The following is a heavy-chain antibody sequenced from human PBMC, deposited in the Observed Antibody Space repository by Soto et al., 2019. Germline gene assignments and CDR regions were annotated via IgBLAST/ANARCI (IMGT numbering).Heavy chain of an antibody. V-gene: IGHV3-74*01. CDR2: INSDGSST. CDR3: ARAWAYYYGMDV. Sequence: VGSLRLSCAASGFTFSSYWMHWVRQAPGKGLVWVSRINSDGSSTSYADSVKGRFTISRDNAKNTLYLQMNSLRAEDTAVYYCARAWAYYYGMDVWGQGTTLTVSS. J-gene: IGHJ6*02. D-gene: IGHD7-27*01. CDR1: GFTFSSYW.